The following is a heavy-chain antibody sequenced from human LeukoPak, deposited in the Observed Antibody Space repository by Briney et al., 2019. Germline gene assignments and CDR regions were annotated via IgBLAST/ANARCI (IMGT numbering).Heavy chain of an antibody. CDR1: GGSVSSGSYY. Sequence: SETLSLTCSVSGGSVSSGSYYWSWIRQPPGEGLEWIGYIYYNGNTYYNPSLKSRVTISVDTSKNQFSLKLSSVTAADTAVYYCARVGGTNYYYYGMDVWGQGTTVTVSS. CDR3: ARVGGTNYYYYGMDV. CDR2: IYYNGNT. D-gene: IGHD1-1*01. J-gene: IGHJ6*02. V-gene: IGHV4-61*01.